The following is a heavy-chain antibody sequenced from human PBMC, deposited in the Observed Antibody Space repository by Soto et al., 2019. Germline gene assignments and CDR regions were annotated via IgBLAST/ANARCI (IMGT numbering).Heavy chain of an antibody. V-gene: IGHV4-39*01. D-gene: IGHD3-10*01. Sequence: PSETLSLTCTVSNGSISTTSYNWGWIRQSPVKGLEWVGTIYYTGTTSYNPSLKRRVTITVDTSKSLFSLKLPSVTAADTAVYYCARHGAFWGQGTLVTVSS. CDR1: NGSISTTSYN. J-gene: IGHJ1*01. CDR2: IYYTGTT. CDR3: ARHGAF.